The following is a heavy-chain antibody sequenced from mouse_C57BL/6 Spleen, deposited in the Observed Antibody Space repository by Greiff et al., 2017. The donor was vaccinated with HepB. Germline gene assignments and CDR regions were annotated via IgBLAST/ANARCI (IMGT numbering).Heavy chain of an antibody. V-gene: IGHV1-55*01. CDR3: ARGGLRRGAMDY. Sequence: QVQLQQPGAELVKPGASVKMSCKASGYTFTSYWITWVKQRPGQGLEWIGDIYPGSGSTNYNEKFKSKATLTVDTSSSTAYMQLSSLTSEDSAVYYCARGGLRRGAMDYWGQGTSVTVSS. J-gene: IGHJ4*01. D-gene: IGHD2-4*01. CDR1: GYTFTSYW. CDR2: IYPGSGST.